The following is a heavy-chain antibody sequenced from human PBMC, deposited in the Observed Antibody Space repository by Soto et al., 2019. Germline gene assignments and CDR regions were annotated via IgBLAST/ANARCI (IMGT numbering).Heavy chain of an antibody. CDR3: AREVQVHTPAFVY. J-gene: IGHJ4*02. V-gene: IGHV1-69*19. CDR1: GGTFNTYA. CDR2: ISPMFGAA. Sequence: QVQLVQSGAEMKKPGSSVKVSCQSSGGTFNTYAMNWVRQAPGQGPEWMGDISPMFGAANYAPKFQGRVTITADECTGTSYMPLSSLTSADTALYFCAREVQVHTPAFVYWGQGTLVTVSS. D-gene: IGHD3-10*01.